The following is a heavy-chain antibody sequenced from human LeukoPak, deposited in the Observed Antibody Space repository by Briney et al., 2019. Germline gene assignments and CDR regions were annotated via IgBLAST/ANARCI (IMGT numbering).Heavy chain of an antibody. J-gene: IGHJ5*02. CDR2: IFHSGST. CDR1: GGSISSTCW. CDR3: ARTHDNSWSQLGSWFHP. Sequence: PSETLSLTCAVSGGSISSTCWWGWVRRPPGKGLEWIGEIFHSGSTNYNPSLKRRVTISLDKSNNQFSLELNSVTAADTGVYYCARTHDNSWSQLGSWFHPWGQGTLVTVSS. D-gene: IGHD3-22*01. V-gene: IGHV4-4*02.